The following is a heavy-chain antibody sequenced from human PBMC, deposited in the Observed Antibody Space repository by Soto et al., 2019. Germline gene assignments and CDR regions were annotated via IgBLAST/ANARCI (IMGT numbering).Heavy chain of an antibody. D-gene: IGHD1-7*01. Sequence: SQTLSITCAISGDSVSSNSAAWNWIRQSTSRGLEWLGRTYYRSKWYNDYAVSVKSRITINPDTSKNQFSLQLNSVTPEDTDVYYCARLTGTTLSDAFDIWGQGTMV. J-gene: IGHJ3*02. V-gene: IGHV6-1*01. CDR1: GDSVSSNSAA. CDR3: ARLTGTTLSDAFDI. CDR2: TYYRSKWYN.